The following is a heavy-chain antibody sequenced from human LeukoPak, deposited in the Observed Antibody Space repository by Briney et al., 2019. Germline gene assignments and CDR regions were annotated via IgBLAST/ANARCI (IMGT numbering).Heavy chain of an antibody. CDR2: IRYDGSNK. CDR3: AKHRRVSTIRAPFDY. J-gene: IGHJ4*02. CDR1: GFTFSSYG. D-gene: IGHD5/OR15-5a*01. V-gene: IGHV3-30*02. Sequence: PGGSLRLSCAASGFTFSSYGMHWVRQAPGKGLKWVAFIRYDGSNKYYADSVKGRFTISRDNSKNTLYLQMNSLRAEDTAVYYCAKHRRVSTIRAPFDYWGQGTLVTVSS.